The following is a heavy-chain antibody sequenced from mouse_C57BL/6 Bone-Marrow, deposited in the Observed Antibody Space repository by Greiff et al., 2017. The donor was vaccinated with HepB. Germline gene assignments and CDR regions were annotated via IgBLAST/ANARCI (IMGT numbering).Heavy chain of an antibody. CDR3: ARHGGLRRPFAY. Sequence: EVKLMESGGDLVKPGGSLKLSCAASGFTFSSYGMSWVRQTPDKRLEWVATISSGGSYTYYPDSVTGRFTISRDNAKNTLYLQMSSLKSEDTAMYYCARHGGLRRPFAYWGQGTLGTVSA. CDR1: GFTFSSYG. D-gene: IGHD2-4*01. CDR2: ISSGGSYT. J-gene: IGHJ3*01. V-gene: IGHV5-6*01.